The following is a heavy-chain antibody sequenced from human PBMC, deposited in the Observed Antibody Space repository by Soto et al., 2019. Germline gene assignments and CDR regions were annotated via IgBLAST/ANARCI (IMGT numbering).Heavy chain of an antibody. D-gene: IGHD3-16*01. V-gene: IGHV1-8*01. CDR3: AGEGVRGMDV. CDR1: GFTFTSYD. J-gene: IGHJ6*04. CDR2: MNPNSANT. Sequence: QVQLVQSGAEVKKPGASVKVSCKASGFTFTSYDINWVRQATGQGVEWMGWMNPNSANTGYAQKFQGRVIMTRNTTISTAYMELSSLRSEHTAVYYCAGEGVRGMDVWGTGTTVTVSS.